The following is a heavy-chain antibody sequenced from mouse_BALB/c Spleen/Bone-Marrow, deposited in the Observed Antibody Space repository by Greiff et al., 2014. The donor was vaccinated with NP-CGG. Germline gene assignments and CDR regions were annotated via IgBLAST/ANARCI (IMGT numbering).Heavy chain of an antibody. Sequence: QVQLKESGAELVKPGASVKLSCKASGYTFTSYWMRWVKQRPGQGLEWIGEIDPSNGRTNYNEKFKNKATLTVDKSSSTAYMQLSSLTSEDSAVYYCARSTTVVVRYWYFDVWGAGTTVTVSS. J-gene: IGHJ1*01. CDR3: ARSTTVVVRYWYFDV. D-gene: IGHD1-1*01. CDR1: GYTFTSYW. V-gene: IGHV1S81*02. CDR2: IDPSNGRT.